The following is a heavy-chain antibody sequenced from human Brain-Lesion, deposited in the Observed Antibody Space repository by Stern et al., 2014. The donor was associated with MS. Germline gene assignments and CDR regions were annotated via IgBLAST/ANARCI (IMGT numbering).Heavy chain of an antibody. CDR1: GYIFTGYY. J-gene: IGHJ6*02. V-gene: IGHV1-2*02. Sequence: VQLVKSGAEVKKPGASVKVSCKTSGYIFTGYYIHWVRQAPGQGLEWMAWINPHTGGTKYAKKFQGRVTMSRDTSISTAYVELSSLTSDDTAVYYCARDQRGITIFGVVTDYYYLGMDVWGQGTTVTVSS. D-gene: IGHD3-3*01. CDR3: ARDQRGITIFGVVTDYYYLGMDV. CDR2: INPHTGGT.